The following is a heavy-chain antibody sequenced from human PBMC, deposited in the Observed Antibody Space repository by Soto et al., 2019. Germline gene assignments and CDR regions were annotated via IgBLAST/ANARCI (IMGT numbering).Heavy chain of an antibody. D-gene: IGHD3-16*02. V-gene: IGHV4-34*01. CDR3: AREGFFYYIWGSYRPFDY. Sequence: QVQLQQWGAGLLKPSETLSLTCAVYGGSFSGYYWSWIRQPPRKGLEWIGEINHSGSTNYNPYLKSRVTISVDTSKNQCSLKLSSVTAADTAVYYCAREGFFYYIWGSYRPFDYWGQGTLVTVSS. CDR1: GGSFSGYY. J-gene: IGHJ4*02. CDR2: INHSGST.